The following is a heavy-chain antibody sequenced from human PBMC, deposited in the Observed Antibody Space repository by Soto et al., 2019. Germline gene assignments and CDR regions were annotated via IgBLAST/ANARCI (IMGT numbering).Heavy chain of an antibody. D-gene: IGHD2-15*01. J-gene: IGHJ4*02. V-gene: IGHV3-23*01. Sequence: EVQLLESGGALVQPGGSLRLSCAASGFTFGSYAMTWFRQAPGKGLEWVSALTGSGASKYYADSVEGRFTISRDNSENTLYLHMRSLRAEDTAIYYCARDFGGRKPFEYWGQGPLVTVSS. CDR2: LTGSGASK. CDR1: GFTFGSYA. CDR3: ARDFGGRKPFEY.